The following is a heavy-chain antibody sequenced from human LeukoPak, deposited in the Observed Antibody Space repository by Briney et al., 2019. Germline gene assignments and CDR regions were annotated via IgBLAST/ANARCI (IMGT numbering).Heavy chain of an antibody. V-gene: IGHV3-9*03. CDR2: ISWNSGSI. D-gene: IGHD6-19*01. CDR1: GFTFDDYA. J-gene: IGHJ1*01. Sequence: GGSLRLSCAASGFTFDDYAMHWVRQAPGKGLEWVSGISWNSGSIGYADSVKGRFTISRDNAKNSLYLQMNSLRAEDMALYYCAKDIGGAVAGIMTDWGQGTLVTVSS. CDR3: AKDIGGAVAGIMTD.